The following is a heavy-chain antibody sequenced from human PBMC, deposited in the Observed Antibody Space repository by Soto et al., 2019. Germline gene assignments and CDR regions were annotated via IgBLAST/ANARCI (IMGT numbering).Heavy chain of an antibody. J-gene: IGHJ4*02. V-gene: IGHV4-39*01. CDR1: GGSISSSSYY. CDR2: IYYSGST. Sequence: QLQLQESGPGLVKPSETLSLTCTVSGGSISSSSYYWGWIRQPPGKGLEWIGSIYYSGSTYYNPSLKSRVTISVDTSKNQFSLMLSSVTAADTAVYYCARQALPDYDSSGYFDYWGQGTLVTVSS. D-gene: IGHD3-22*01. CDR3: ARQALPDYDSSGYFDY.